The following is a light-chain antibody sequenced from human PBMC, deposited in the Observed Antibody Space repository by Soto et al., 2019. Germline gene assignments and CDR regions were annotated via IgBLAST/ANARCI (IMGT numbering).Light chain of an antibody. Sequence: DIQLTQSPSFLSASVGDRVTITCRASQGISSYLAWYQQKPGKAPKLLIYAASTLQSGVPSRFSGSGSETEFTLTISSLQPEDFATYYCQQLNSYPPSTFGQGTRLEIK. CDR2: AAS. CDR3: QQLNSYPPST. J-gene: IGKJ5*01. V-gene: IGKV1-9*01. CDR1: QGISSY.